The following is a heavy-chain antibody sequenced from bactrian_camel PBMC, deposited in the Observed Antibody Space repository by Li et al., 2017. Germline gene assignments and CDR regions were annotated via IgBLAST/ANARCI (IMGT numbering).Heavy chain of an antibody. CDR1: GFIFSNYW. CDR3: VAAGSPRNSLAQNY. D-gene: IGHD1*01. J-gene: IGHJ4*01. CDR2: IDNGRGST. Sequence: HVQLVESGGTLVQPGGSLRLSCAASGFIFSNYWLYWVRQAPGKGPEWVSVIDNGRGSTFDGPSVKGRFTTSRDNAKNQVYLQLNSLQFEDTAVYYCVAAGSPRNSLAQNYWGQGTQVTVS. V-gene: IGHV3S1*01.